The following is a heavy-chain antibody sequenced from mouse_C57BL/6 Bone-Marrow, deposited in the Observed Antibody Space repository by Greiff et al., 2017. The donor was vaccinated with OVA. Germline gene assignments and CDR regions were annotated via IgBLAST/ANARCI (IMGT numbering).Heavy chain of an antibody. CDR1: GFNIKDDY. CDR2: IDPENGDT. D-gene: IGHD2-2*01. V-gene: IGHV14-4*01. J-gene: IGHJ2*01. Sequence: EVQLQQSGAELVRPGASVKLSCTASGFNIKDDYMHWVKQRPEQGLEWIGWIDPENGDTEYASKFQGKATITADTSSNTAYLQLSSLTSEDTAVYYCTKGYHGWDYWGQGTTLTVSS. CDR3: TKGYHGWDY.